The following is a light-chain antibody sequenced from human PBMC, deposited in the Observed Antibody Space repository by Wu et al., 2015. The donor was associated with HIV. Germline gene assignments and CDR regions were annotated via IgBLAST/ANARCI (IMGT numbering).Light chain of an antibody. CDR2: GAS. J-gene: IGKJ1*01. V-gene: IGKV3-7*04. CDR1: QSVSSSY. CDR3: QQDYNLPWT. Sequence: PGERVTLSCRASQSVSSSYLTWYQQKPGQAPRLLIYGASTRATSIPARFSGSGSGTDFTLTISSLQPEDFAVYYCQQDYNLPWTFGQGTKVEIK.